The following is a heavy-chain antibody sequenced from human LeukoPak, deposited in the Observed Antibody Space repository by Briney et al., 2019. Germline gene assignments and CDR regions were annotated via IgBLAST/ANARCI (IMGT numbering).Heavy chain of an antibody. J-gene: IGHJ4*02. V-gene: IGHV3-7*04. CDR2: IKQDGSEK. Sequence: GGSLRLSCAASGFTFSSYCMSWVRQAPGKGLEWVASIKQDGSEKYYVDSVKGRFTISRDNAKNSLYLQMNSLRAEDTAVYYCARDKYYESSGYFNYWGQGTLVTVSS. CDR1: GFTFSSYC. D-gene: IGHD3-22*01. CDR3: ARDKYYESSGYFNY.